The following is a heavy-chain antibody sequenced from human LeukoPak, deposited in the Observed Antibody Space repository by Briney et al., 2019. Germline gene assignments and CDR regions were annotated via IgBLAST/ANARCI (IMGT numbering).Heavy chain of an antibody. CDR2: IYWDDDE. J-gene: IGHJ4*02. D-gene: IGHD5-24*01. CDR1: GFSLSTRGVG. CDR3: AILFGDGWTSKRPFDY. Sequence: SGPTLVNPTQTLTLTCTFSGFSLSTRGVGVAWIRQPPGKALEWLALIYWDDDERYSPSLRRRLTITKHTSKNQAVLTMTNMDPVDTATYYCAILFGDGWTSKRPFDYWGQGMLVSVSS. V-gene: IGHV2-5*02.